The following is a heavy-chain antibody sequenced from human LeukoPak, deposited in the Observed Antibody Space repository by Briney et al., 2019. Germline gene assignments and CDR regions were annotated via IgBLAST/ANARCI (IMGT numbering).Heavy chain of an antibody. Sequence: GGSLRLSCAASGFTFSSYSMNWVRQAPGKGLEWVSYISSSSSTIYYADSVKGRFTISRDNAKNSLYLQMNSLRAGDTAVYYCARGSSRGLWFGELYYFDYWGQGTLVTVSS. D-gene: IGHD3-10*01. V-gene: IGHV3-48*01. CDR3: ARGSSRGLWFGELYYFDY. CDR1: GFTFSSYS. CDR2: ISSSSSTI. J-gene: IGHJ4*02.